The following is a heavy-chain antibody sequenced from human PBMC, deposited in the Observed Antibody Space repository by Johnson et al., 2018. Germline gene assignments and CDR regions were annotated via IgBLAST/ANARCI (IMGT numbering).Heavy chain of an antibody. CDR3: ASTKEGTTSYYHYYMDG. CDR2: IYDSGST. D-gene: IGHD1-7*01. V-gene: IGHV4-39*07. CDR1: GGSISSSSYY. J-gene: IGHJ6*03. Sequence: QVRLQESGPGLVKPSVTLSLTCTVSGGSISSSSYYWGWIRQPPGKGLEWIGSIYDSGSTYYNPSLKRRVTISVDTSKNQFSLKLSSVTAADTAVYYCASTKEGTTSYYHYYMDGWGKGTTVTVSS.